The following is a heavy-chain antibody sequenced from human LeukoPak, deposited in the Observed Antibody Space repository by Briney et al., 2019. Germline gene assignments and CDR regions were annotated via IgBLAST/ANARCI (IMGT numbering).Heavy chain of an antibody. J-gene: IGHJ4*02. Sequence: GGSLRLSCAASEFTFSRYGMHWVRQAPGKGLAWVAFIRYDGSNKYYADSVKGRFTISRDNSRNTLYMQMNSLRPEDTAVYYCAKEIWPTVTIPGRTYFDYWGQGTLVTVSS. V-gene: IGHV3-30*02. CDR2: IRYDGSNK. D-gene: IGHD4-17*01. CDR1: EFTFSRYG. CDR3: AKEIWPTVTIPGRTYFDY.